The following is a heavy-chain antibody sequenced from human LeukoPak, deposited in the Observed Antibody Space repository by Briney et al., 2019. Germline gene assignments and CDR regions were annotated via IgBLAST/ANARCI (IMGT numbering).Heavy chain of an antibody. J-gene: IGHJ4*02. CDR1: GFTFSTYA. CDR3: TRGPGYHDSSYLDY. CDR2: ISYDGANK. V-gene: IGHV3-30*04. Sequence: PGGSLRLSCAASGFTFSTYAMHWVCQAPGKGLEWVAVISYDGANKNHADSVKGRFTISRDNSKNTLYLQMNSLRAEDTAVYYCTRGPGYHDSSYLDYWGQGTLVTVSS. D-gene: IGHD3-22*01.